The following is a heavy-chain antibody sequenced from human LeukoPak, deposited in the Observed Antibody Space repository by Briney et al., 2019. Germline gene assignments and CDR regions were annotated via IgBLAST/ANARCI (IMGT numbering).Heavy chain of an antibody. V-gene: IGHV4-30-4*01. J-gene: IGHJ2*01. CDR1: GGSISSGDYY. CDR3: ARDGAGGSDWYFDL. CDR2: IHYSGST. D-gene: IGHD3-10*01. Sequence: SQTLSLTCTVSGGSISSGDYYWSWIRQPPGTGLEWIGYIHYSGSTYYNPSLKSRVTISVDTSKNQFSLKLSSVTAADTAVYYCARDGAGGSDWYFDLWGRGTLVTVSS.